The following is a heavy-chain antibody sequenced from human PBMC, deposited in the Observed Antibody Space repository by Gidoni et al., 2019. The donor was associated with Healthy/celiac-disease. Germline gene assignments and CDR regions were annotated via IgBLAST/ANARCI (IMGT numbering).Heavy chain of an antibody. CDR3: AKDQGGITIFGVVIIRGMDV. CDR2: RSYDGSNK. J-gene: IGHJ6*02. CDR1: GCPFSSYG. V-gene: IGHV3-30*18. D-gene: IGHD3-3*01. Sequence: QVQLVESGGSVVQPGRALRLSCAASGCPFSSYGMPWGRQDPGKGLEWLAVRSYDGSNKYYADSVQGRFTISRDNSKNTLYLQMNSLRAEDTAVYYCAKDQGGITIFGVVIIRGMDVWGQVTTVTVSS.